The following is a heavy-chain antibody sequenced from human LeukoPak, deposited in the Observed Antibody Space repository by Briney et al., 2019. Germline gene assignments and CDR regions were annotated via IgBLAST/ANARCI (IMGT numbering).Heavy chain of an antibody. D-gene: IGHD3/OR15-3a*01. Sequence: GGSLRLSCAASGFSFGSYEMNWVRQAPDKGLEWVSYVSSSASTIYYADSVKGRFTISRDNAKNSLYLQMNSLRAEDTGVYYCASISGGLGLAPGHWGQGTLVTVSS. V-gene: IGHV3-48*03. CDR1: GFSFGSYE. CDR2: VSSSASTI. CDR3: ASISGGLGLAPGH. J-gene: IGHJ4*02.